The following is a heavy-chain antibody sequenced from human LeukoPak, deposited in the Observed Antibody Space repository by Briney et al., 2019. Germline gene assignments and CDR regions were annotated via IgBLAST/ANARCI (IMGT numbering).Heavy chain of an antibody. V-gene: IGHV1-8*01. CDR2: MNSNSDNT. J-gene: IGHJ3*02. CDR3: ATAADATIFGVVIIARHDAFYI. D-gene: IGHD3-3*01. Sequence: GSVTVSCTASGDTFTSYDINWVRQAPGQGREWRGWMNSNSDNTGYPQKFQDTLTMTPNTSISTAYMQLSSLLSEDTAVYYCATAADATIFGVVIIARHDAFYIWGQGTMVTVSS. CDR1: GDTFTSYD.